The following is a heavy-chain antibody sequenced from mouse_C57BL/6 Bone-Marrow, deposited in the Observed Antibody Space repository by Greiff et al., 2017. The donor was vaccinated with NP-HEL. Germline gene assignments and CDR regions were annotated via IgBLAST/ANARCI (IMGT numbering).Heavy chain of an antibody. Sequence: VQLQQSGPELVKPGASVSISCKASGYTFTDYYMNWVKQSHGKSLEWIGDINPNNGGTSYNQKFKGKATLTVDKSSSTAYMERRSLTSEDSAVYYCARRDLWGQGTLVTVSA. CDR1: GYTFTDYY. V-gene: IGHV1-26*01. J-gene: IGHJ3*01. CDR2: INPNNGGT. CDR3: ARRDL. D-gene: IGHD3-3*01.